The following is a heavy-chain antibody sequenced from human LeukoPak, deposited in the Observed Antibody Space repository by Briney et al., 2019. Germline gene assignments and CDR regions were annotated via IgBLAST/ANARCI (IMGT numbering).Heavy chain of an antibody. CDR1: RFTFSSYW. J-gene: IGHJ4*02. Sequence: GESLRLSCAASRFTFSSYWMTWVRQAPGKGLEWVGNMNQDGGEKHYVESVQGRFTISRDNAKNSLYLQLNSLRAEDTAVYYCARDVGYDSSGSYPYYFDYWGLGTLVTVSS. D-gene: IGHD3-22*01. V-gene: IGHV3-7*03. CDR2: MNQDGGEK. CDR3: ARDVGYDSSGSYPYYFDY.